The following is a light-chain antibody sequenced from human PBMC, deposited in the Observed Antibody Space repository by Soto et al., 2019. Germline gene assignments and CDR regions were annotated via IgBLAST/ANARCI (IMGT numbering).Light chain of an antibody. Sequence: GERATLSCRASQSISSYLAWYQQKPGQAPRLLIYDASNLATGVPARFSGSGSGTDFTFTISSLQPEDIATYYCQQYDNLPWTFGQGTKV. CDR1: QSISSY. CDR2: DAS. J-gene: IGKJ1*01. V-gene: IGKV1-33*01. CDR3: QQYDNLPWT.